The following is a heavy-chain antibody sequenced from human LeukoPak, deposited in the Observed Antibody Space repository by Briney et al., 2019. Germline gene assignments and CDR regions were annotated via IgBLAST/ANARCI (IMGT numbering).Heavy chain of an antibody. CDR3: ARDKQVVVGATTAYDY. D-gene: IGHD1-26*01. V-gene: IGHV3-30*04. Sequence: GGSLRLSCAASGFTFSHYAMHWVRQAPGKGLEWVAVIFYDGSIAYYADSVKGRFTISRDNAKNSLYLQMNSLRAEDTAVYYCARDKQVVVGATTAYDYWGQGTLVTVSS. CDR2: IFYDGSIA. CDR1: GFTFSHYA. J-gene: IGHJ4*02.